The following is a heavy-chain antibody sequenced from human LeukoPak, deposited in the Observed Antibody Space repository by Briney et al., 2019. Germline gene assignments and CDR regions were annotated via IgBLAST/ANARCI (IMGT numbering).Heavy chain of an antibody. Sequence: GASVKVSCKASGYTFTSYGISWVRQAPGQGLEWMGGIIPIFGTANYAQKLQGRVTMTTDTSTSTAYMELRSLRSDDTAVYYCARALGYCSGGSCYSEAFDIWGQGTMVTVSS. V-gene: IGHV1-18*01. CDR2: IIPIFGTA. D-gene: IGHD2-15*01. J-gene: IGHJ3*02. CDR3: ARALGYCSGGSCYSEAFDI. CDR1: GYTFTSYG.